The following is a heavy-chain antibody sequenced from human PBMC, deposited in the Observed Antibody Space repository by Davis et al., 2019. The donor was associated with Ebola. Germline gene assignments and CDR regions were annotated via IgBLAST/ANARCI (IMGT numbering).Heavy chain of an antibody. CDR2: IKQDGSEK. Sequence: GGSLRLSCAASGFTFSTYVIFWVRQAPGKGLEWVANIKQDGSEKYYVDSVKGRFTISRDNAKDSLYLQMNSLRAEDTAVYYCAKGITMVRGVIGHWGQGTLVTVSS. D-gene: IGHD3-10*01. CDR1: GFTFSTYV. V-gene: IGHV3-7*03. J-gene: IGHJ4*02. CDR3: AKGITMVRGVIGH.